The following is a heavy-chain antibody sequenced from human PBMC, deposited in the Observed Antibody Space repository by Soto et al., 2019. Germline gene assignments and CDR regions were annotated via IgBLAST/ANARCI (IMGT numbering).Heavy chain of an antibody. V-gene: IGHV4-61*01. Sequence: SETLSLTXTVSDGSVSSGRYYWTWIRQPPGKGLEWIGYIYSSGSTLYNPSLKSRVIISVDTSMNQFSLKLSSVTAADTAVYYCARDSLALFDSWGQGTLVTVSS. CDR2: IYSSGST. J-gene: IGHJ4*02. CDR3: ARDSLALFDS. D-gene: IGHD5-12*01. CDR1: DGSVSSGRYY.